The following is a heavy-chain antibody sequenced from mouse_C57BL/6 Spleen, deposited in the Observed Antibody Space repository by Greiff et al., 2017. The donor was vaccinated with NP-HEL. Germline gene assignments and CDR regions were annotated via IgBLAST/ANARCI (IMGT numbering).Heavy chain of an antibody. J-gene: IGHJ4*01. CDR2: IWTGGGT. CDR3: ARTYSSGYEYYAMDY. V-gene: IGHV2-9-1*01. Sequence: VKLQQSGPGLVAPSQSLSITCTVSGFSLTSYAISWVRQPPGKGLEWLGVIWTGGGTNYNSALKSRLSISKDNSKSQVFLKMNSLQTDDTARYYCARTYSSGYEYYAMDYWGQGTSVTVSS. CDR1: GFSLTSYA. D-gene: IGHD3-2*02.